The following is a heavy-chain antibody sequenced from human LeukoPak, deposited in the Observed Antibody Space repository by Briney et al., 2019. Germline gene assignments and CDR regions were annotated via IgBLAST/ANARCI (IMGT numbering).Heavy chain of an antibody. J-gene: IGHJ4*02. V-gene: IGHV1-18*04. D-gene: IGHD3-16*02. CDR3: ARRLRLGELSLSLGY. Sequence: ASVKVSCKASGYTFTSYGISWVRQAPGQGLEWMGRISAYNGNTNYAQKLQGRVTMTTDTSTSTAYMELRSLRSDDTAVYYCARRLRLGELSLSLGYWGQGTLVTVSS. CDR1: GYTFTSYG. CDR2: ISAYNGNT.